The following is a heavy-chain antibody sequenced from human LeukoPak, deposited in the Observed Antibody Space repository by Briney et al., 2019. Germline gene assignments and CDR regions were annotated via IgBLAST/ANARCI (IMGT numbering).Heavy chain of an antibody. D-gene: IGHD4-17*01. Sequence: ASVKVSCKASGYTFTGYYMHWGRQAPGQGLEWMGWINPNSGGTNYAQKFQCRVTMTRDTSISTAYMELSRLRSDHTAVYYCARGHPYGDYLAPLDYWGQGTLVTVSS. CDR3: ARGHPYGDYLAPLDY. CDR1: GYTFTGYY. V-gene: IGHV1-2*02. CDR2: INPNSGGT. J-gene: IGHJ4*02.